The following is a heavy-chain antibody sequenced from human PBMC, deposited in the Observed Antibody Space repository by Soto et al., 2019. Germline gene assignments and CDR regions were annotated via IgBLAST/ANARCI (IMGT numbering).Heavy chain of an antibody. D-gene: IGHD3-16*02. J-gene: IGHJ5*02. CDR2: XXXXXXX. CDR1: GGSISSYY. V-gene: IGHV4-4*07. Sequence: SETLSLTCTVSGGSISSYYLSCIRLHAGQGXEXXGXXXXXXXXNXXXXXXSXVLMSVDTSKNQFSLKLTSVTAADTAAYYCARLSSHNWFDPWGQGTLVTVSS. CDR3: ARLSSHNWFDP.